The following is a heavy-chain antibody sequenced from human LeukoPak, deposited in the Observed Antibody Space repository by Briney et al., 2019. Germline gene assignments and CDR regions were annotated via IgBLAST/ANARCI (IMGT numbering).Heavy chain of an antibody. CDR1: GFTVSSDF. CDR3: AKDFQQQLPLLYFDY. V-gene: IGHV3-23*01. D-gene: IGHD6-13*01. Sequence: GGSLRLSCAASGFTVSSDFMSWVRQAPGKGLEWVSAISGSGGSTYYADSVKGRFTISRDNSKNTLYLQMNSLRAEDTAVYYCAKDFQQQLPLLYFDYWGQGTLVTVSS. CDR2: ISGSGGST. J-gene: IGHJ4*02.